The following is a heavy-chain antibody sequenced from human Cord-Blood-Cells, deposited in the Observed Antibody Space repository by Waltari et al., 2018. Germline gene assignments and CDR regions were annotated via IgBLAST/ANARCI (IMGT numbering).Heavy chain of an antibody. CDR1: GVTFSSYW. J-gene: IGHJ6*02. V-gene: IGHV3-74*01. CDR2: INSDGSST. Sequence: VQLVESGGGLVQPGGSLRLSCAASGVTFSSYWMHWVRQAPGNGLVWVSRINSDGSSTSYADSVKGRFTISRDNAKNTLYLQMNSLRAEDTAVYYCARLQRGTGRYYYYYYGMDVWGQGP. CDR3: ARLQRGTGRYYYYYYGMDV. D-gene: IGHD1-1*01.